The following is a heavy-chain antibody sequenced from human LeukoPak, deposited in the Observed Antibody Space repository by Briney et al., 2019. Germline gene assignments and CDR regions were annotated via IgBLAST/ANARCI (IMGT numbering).Heavy chain of an antibody. CDR3: ARGRGFYGSGTTHFDY. J-gene: IGHJ4*02. V-gene: IGHV4-30-2*01. CDR1: GGSITSGAYA. Sequence: PSETLSLTCAVSGGSITSGAYAWSWIRQPPGKGLEWIGYIYRSGSTSYNPSLKSRLSITIDKSKNQFSLNLRSVTAADTAFYYCARGRGFYGSGTTHFDYWGQGTLATVSS. D-gene: IGHD3-10*01. CDR2: IYRSGST.